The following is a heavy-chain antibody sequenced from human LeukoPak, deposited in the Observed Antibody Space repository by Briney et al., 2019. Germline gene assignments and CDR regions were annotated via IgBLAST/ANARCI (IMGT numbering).Heavy chain of an antibody. V-gene: IGHV3-23*01. J-gene: IGHJ4*02. Sequence: GGSLRLSCAASGFTFSNYAMNWVRQAPGKGLEWVSSISESGDTTHYADSVKGRFTISRDNAQNTLYLQMNTLRAEDTALYYCAKQWVDCWGQGTLVTVSS. D-gene: IGHD1-26*01. CDR1: GFTFSNYA. CDR3: AKQWVDC. CDR2: ISESGDTT.